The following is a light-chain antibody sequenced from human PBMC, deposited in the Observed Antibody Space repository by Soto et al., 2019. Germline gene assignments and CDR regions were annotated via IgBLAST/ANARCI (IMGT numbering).Light chain of an antibody. CDR3: EAWDRNTNWV. V-gene: IGLV4-60*02. CDR2: LEGSGSY. CDR1: SGHSSYI. J-gene: IGLJ3*02. Sequence: QSVLTQSSSASASLGSSVKLTCTLSSGHSSYIIAWHQQQPGKAPRYLMKLEGSGSYNKGSGVPDRFSGSSSGADRYLTISTLQFEDEADYYSEAWDRNTNWVFGGGTKLTVL.